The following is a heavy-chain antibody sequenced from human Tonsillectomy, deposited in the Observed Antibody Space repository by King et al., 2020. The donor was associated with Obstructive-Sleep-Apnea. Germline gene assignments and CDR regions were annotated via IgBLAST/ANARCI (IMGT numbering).Heavy chain of an antibody. Sequence: QLVQSGGGLVQPGGSLRLSCAASGFTFGSYWMTWVRQAPGRGLEWVANIRQDESQKYYVDSVKGRFTISRDNAKNSLYLQMNSLRADDTAVYYCARDRSYETTGYYYDVFDMWGLGTMVTVSS. J-gene: IGHJ3*02. D-gene: IGHD3-22*01. CDR1: GFTFGSYW. CDR3: ARDRSYETTGYYYDVFDM. CDR2: IRQDESQK. V-gene: IGHV3-7*03.